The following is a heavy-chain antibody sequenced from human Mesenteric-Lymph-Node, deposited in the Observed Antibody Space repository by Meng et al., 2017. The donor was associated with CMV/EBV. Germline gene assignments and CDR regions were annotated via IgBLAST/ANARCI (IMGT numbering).Heavy chain of an antibody. Sequence: GESLKISCAASGFTFSNYDMNWVRQAPGKGLEWVSYISSSSSTIYYADSVKGRFTISRDNAKNSLYLQMNSLRAEDTAVYYCARRSYYGMDVWGQGTTVTVSS. V-gene: IGHV3-48*04. CDR3: ARRSYYGMDV. J-gene: IGHJ6*02. CDR1: GFTFSNYD. CDR2: ISSSSSTI.